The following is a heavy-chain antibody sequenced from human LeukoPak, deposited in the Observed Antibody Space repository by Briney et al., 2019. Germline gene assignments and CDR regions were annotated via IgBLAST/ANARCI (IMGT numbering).Heavy chain of an antibody. J-gene: IGHJ6*02. CDR1: GYTFTSYG. D-gene: IGHD1-26*01. V-gene: IGHV1-18*01. CDR2: ISAYNGNT. Sequence: GASVKVSCKASGYTFTSYGISWVRQAPGQGLEWMGWISAYNGNTNYAQKLQGRVTMTTDTSTSTAYMELRSLRSDDTAVYYCARVGSGSYSLRNYYYYGMDVWGQGTTVTVSS. CDR3: ARVGSGSYSLRNYYYYGMDV.